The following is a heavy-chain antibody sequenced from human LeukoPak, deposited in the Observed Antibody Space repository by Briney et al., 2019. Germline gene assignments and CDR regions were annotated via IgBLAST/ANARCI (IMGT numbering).Heavy chain of an antibody. CDR2: IYPGGSVT. CDR1: GYTFTTYW. D-gene: IGHD3-10*01. V-gene: IGHV5-51*01. Sequence: KPGESLKISCKASGYTFTTYWIGWVRQMPGKGLDWMGVIYPGGSVTRYSPSFQGQVTLSADKSISTAYLQWSSLKASDTAIYCCTRGESFGEPRNDYWGQGTLVTVSS. CDR3: TRGESFGEPRNDY. J-gene: IGHJ4*02.